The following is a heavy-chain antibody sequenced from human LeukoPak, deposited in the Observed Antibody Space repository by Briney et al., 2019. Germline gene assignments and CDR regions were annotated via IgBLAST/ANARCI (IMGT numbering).Heavy chain of an antibody. CDR1: GYTFTGYY. CDR3: ASFAVAGYYFDY. CDR2: INPNSGGT. J-gene: IGHJ4*02. Sequence: APVKVSCKASGYTFTGYYMHWVRQAPGQGLEWMGRINPNSGGTNYAQKFQGRVTMTRDTSISTAYMELSRLRSDDTAVYYCASFAVAGYYFDYWGQGTLVTVSS. V-gene: IGHV1-2*06. D-gene: IGHD6-19*01.